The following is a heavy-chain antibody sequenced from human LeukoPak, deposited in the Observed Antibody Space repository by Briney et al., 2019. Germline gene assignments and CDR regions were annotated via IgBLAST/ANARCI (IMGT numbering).Heavy chain of an antibody. D-gene: IGHD5-18*01. V-gene: IGHV3-30*18. Sequence: PGGSLRLSCAASGFTFSSYGMHWVRQAPGKGLEWVALISYDGSNKYYADSVKGRFTISRDNSKNTLYLQMNSLRAEDTAVYYCAKAFGTRLWYFDYWGQGTLVTVSS. CDR2: ISYDGSNK. CDR1: GFTFSSYG. CDR3: AKAFGTRLWYFDY. J-gene: IGHJ4*02.